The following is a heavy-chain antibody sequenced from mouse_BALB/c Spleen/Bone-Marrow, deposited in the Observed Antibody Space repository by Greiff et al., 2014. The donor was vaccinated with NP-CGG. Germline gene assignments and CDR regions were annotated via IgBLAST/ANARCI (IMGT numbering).Heavy chain of an antibody. Sequence: SGAELAKPGASVKMSCKASGYTFTSYWMHWVKQRPGQGLEWIGYINPSTGYTEYNQKFKDKATLTADKSSSTAYMQLSSLPSEASAVYYGARSATMIFAYWGQGTLVTVSA. CDR3: ARSATMIFAY. J-gene: IGHJ3*01. CDR1: GYTFTSYW. CDR2: INPSTGYT. D-gene: IGHD2-4*01. V-gene: IGHV1-7*01.